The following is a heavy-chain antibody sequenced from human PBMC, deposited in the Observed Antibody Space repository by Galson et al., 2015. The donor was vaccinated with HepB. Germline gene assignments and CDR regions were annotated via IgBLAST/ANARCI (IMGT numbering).Heavy chain of an antibody. Sequence: SLRLSCAASGFTFSDYSMNWVRQAPGKGLEWVSYIPSSGSTIKYADSVKGRFTISRDNAKNSLYLQMNSLRDEDTAVYYCARDLPYGSGSYYSGMDVWGQGTTVTVSS. CDR1: GFTFSDYS. J-gene: IGHJ6*02. D-gene: IGHD3-10*01. CDR2: IPSSGSTI. CDR3: ARDLPYGSGSYYSGMDV. V-gene: IGHV3-48*02.